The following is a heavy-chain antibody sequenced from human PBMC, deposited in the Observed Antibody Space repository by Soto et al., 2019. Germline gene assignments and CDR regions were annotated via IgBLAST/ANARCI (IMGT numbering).Heavy chain of an antibody. Sequence: PGGSLRLSCAGSGFAFNNAWINWVRQAPGKGLEWVGRIKSKALGGTTDFAAPVRGRFAITRDDSRNMAYMQMNSLNTEDTAVYYCTTDSYSTMIEVRFDYCGDGTLVTVSS. CDR2: IKSKALGGTT. J-gene: IGHJ4*01. V-gene: IGHV3-15*07. CDR1: GFAFNNAW. D-gene: IGHD3-22*01. CDR3: TTDSYSTMIEVRFDY.